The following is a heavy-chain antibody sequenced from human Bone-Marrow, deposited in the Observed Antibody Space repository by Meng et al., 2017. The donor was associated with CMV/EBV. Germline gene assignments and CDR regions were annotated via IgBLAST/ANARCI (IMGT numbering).Heavy chain of an antibody. J-gene: IGHJ6*02. V-gene: IGHV1-24*01. CDR2: FDPEDGET. Sequence: ASVKVSCKVSGYTLTELSRHWVRQAPGKGLEWMGGFDPEDGETIYAQKFQGRVTITADKSTSTAYMELSSLRSEDTAVYYCARSYPGGNYYYYGMDVWGQGTTVTVSS. CDR1: GYTLTELS. D-gene: IGHD2-2*02. CDR3: ARSYPGGNYYYYGMDV.